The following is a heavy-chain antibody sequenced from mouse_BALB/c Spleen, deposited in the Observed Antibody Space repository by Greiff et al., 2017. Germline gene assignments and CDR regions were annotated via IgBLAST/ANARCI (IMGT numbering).Heavy chain of an antibody. CDR1: GYTFTSYW. V-gene: IGHV1-69*02. J-gene: IGHJ3*01. D-gene: IGHD1-2*01. Sequence: VQLQQPGAELVRPGASVKLSCKASGYTFTSYWINWVKQRPGQGLEWIGNIYPSDSYTNYNQKFKDKATLTVDKSSSTAYMQLSSPTSEDSAVYYCTRGVTTASWFAYWGQGTLVTVSA. CDR2: IYPSDSYT. CDR3: TRGVTTASWFAY.